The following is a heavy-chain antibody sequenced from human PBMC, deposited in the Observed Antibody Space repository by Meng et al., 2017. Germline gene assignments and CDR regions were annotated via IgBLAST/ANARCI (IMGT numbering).Heavy chain of an antibody. Sequence: SVKVSCKASGGTFSSYAISWVRQAPGQGLEWMGGIIPIFGTANYAQKFQGRVTITTDESTSTAYMELSSLRSEDTAVYYCARRGADTAMVYYYYGMDVWGQGNTV. CDR1: GGTFSSYA. CDR3: ARRGADTAMVYYYYGMDV. CDR2: IIPIFGTA. D-gene: IGHD5-18*01. V-gene: IGHV1-69*05. J-gene: IGHJ6*02.